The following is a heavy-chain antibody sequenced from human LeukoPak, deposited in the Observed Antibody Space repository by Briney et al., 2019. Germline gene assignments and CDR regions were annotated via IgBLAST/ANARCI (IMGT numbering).Heavy chain of an antibody. CDR3: ARDRSPGVVRGAYFDS. D-gene: IGHD3-10*01. CDR2: IHTSGST. Sequence: SETLSLTCAVYGGSFSGYYWSWIRQPAGQRLEWIGHIHTSGSTHYNPSLKSRLTMSVDTSKNQFSLNLTSVTAADTAVYYCARDRSPGVVRGAYFDSWGQGTLVTVSS. CDR1: GGSFSGYY. J-gene: IGHJ4*02. V-gene: IGHV4-4*07.